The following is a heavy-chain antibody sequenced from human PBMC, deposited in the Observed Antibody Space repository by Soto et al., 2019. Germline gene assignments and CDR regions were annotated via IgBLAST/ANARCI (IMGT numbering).Heavy chain of an antibody. J-gene: IGHJ4*02. D-gene: IGHD3-10*01. CDR1: GFIFSTYS. V-gene: IGHV3-48*01. Sequence: EVQLVESGGGLVQPGGSLRLSCAASGFIFSTYSMNWVRQAPGKGLEWVSYISSSSSTIYYADSVKGRFTISRDNAKNSLYLQMNSLRVEDTAVYYCVRGQLRPDNWGQGTLVTVSS. CDR2: ISSSSSTI. CDR3: VRGQLRPDN.